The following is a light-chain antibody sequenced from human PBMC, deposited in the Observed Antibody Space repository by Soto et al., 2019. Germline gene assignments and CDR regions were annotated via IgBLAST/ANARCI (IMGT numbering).Light chain of an antibody. CDR3: KSYADSLSFRV. CDR2: GNS. Sequence: QSALTQPPSVSGSPGQRVTISCTGTSSNIGGDHYVSWYQQLPGKAPKLLIYGNSNRPSGVPDRFSGSKSGTSASLAVTGLQAEDEADYYCKSYADSLSFRVFGGGTKLTVL. CDR1: SSNIGGDHY. V-gene: IGLV1-40*01. J-gene: IGLJ2*01.